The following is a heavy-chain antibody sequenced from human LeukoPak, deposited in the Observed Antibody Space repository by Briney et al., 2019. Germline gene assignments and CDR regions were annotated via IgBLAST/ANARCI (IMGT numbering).Heavy chain of an antibody. CDR2: INPNSGGT. D-gene: IGHD1-1*01. J-gene: IGHJ4*02. CDR3: ARDGSTTGTTLFDY. CDR1: GFTFTGYY. V-gene: IGHV1-2*02. Sequence: ASVKVSCKDSGFTFTGYYLHWVRQAPGQGLEWMGWINPNSGGTNYAQRFQGRVTMTRDTSISTAYMELTRLRSDDTAVYYCARDGSTTGTTLFDYWGQGTLVTVSS.